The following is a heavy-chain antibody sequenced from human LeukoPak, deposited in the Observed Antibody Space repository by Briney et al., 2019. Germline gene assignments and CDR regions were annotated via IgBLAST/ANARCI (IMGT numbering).Heavy chain of an antibody. Sequence: GGSLRLSCAASGFTFSSYGLSWVRQTPGKGLEWVSFIGIGGTIYYADSVKGRFIISRDNSKNTVYLQMNSLSAEDTALYYCAKPYYYDGSDRATRAFDIWGRGTLVTVSS. CDR1: GFTFSSYG. CDR3: AKPYYYDGSDRATRAFDI. CDR2: IGIGGTI. D-gene: IGHD3-22*01. V-gene: IGHV3-23*01. J-gene: IGHJ3*02.